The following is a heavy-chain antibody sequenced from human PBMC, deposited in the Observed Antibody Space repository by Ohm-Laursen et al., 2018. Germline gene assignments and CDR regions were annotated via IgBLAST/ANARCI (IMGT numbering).Heavy chain of an antibody. CDR3: AKGSANLGDY. V-gene: IGHV3-23*01. J-gene: IGHJ4*02. CDR1: GFTFNTYA. CDR2: ISTSGSGT. Sequence: SLRLSCSASGFTFNTYAMNWVRQAPGKGLEWVSSISTSGSGTYYANSVKGPFTISRDNTKSMLYLQMNNLRAEDTAVYYCAKGSANLGDYWGQGTLVTVSS.